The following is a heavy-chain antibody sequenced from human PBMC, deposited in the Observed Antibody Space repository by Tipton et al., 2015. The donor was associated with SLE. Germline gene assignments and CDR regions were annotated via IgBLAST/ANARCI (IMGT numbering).Heavy chain of an antibody. Sequence: TLSLTCAVSGGSISSSNWWSWVRQPPGKGLEWIGEIYHSGSTNCNPSLKSRVTISVDKSKNQSSLKLSSVTAADTAVYYCARVPYSSGRPGDDAFDIWGQGTMVTVSS. V-gene: IGHV4-4*02. D-gene: IGHD6-19*01. CDR2: IYHSGST. CDR1: GGSISSSNW. CDR3: ARVPYSSGRPGDDAFDI. J-gene: IGHJ3*02.